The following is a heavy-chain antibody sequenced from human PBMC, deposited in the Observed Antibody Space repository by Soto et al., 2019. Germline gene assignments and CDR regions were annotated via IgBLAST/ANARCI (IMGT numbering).Heavy chain of an antibody. J-gene: IGHJ4*02. CDR3: AILVSGRLFDY. V-gene: IGHV1-46*01. Sequence: QVQLLQSGAEVKKPGASVTISCETSGYTFTSYYIHWVRQAPGHGLEWMGVINPGGGSTSYSQNFRDRVTMTSDTSTSSVYMELKSLRSNDTAVYYCAILVSGRLFDYWGQGTLVTVSS. CDR1: GYTFTSYY. D-gene: IGHD2-21*01. CDR2: INPGGGST.